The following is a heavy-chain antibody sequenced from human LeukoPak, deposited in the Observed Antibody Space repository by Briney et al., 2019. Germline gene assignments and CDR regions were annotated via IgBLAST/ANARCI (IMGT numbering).Heavy chain of an antibody. Sequence: GGSLRLSCAASGFTFTNYWMHWVRQAPGKGLVWVSRIYSDGSSTNYADSVKGRFTISRDNAKNTLYLQMNSLRAEDTAVYYCARPLYTSGRYWFYWGQGTLVTVSS. CDR2: IYSDGSST. CDR1: GFTFTNYW. D-gene: IGHD6-19*01. CDR3: ARPLYTSGRYWFY. V-gene: IGHV3-74*01. J-gene: IGHJ4*02.